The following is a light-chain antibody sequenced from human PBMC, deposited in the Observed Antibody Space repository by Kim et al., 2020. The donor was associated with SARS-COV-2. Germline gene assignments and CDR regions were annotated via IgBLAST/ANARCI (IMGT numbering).Light chain of an antibody. CDR2: TAS. J-gene: IGKJ5*01. CDR1: QSNSYV. Sequence: VGDTVNITCRASQSNSYVLSWYQYKPPGRAPQLLLYTASALYAETPSRFSGAGSGTDFTLTVSNLQPEDFATYFCQQTYGSPTTFGRGTRLEIK. V-gene: IGKV1-39*01. CDR3: QQTYGSPTT.